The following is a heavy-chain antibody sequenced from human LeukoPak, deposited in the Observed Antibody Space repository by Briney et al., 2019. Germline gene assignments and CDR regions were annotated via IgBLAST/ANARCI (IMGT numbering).Heavy chain of an antibody. Sequence: SESLSLTCTVSGGSISSSSYYWGWIRQPPGKGLEWIGSIYYSGSTYYNPSLKSRVTISVDTSKNQFSLKLSSVTAADTAVYYCARVGGSSSPPKHWGQGTLVTVSS. CDR3: ARVGGSSSPPKH. J-gene: IGHJ1*01. CDR2: IYYSGST. V-gene: IGHV4-39*01. CDR1: GGSISSSSYY. D-gene: IGHD6-13*01.